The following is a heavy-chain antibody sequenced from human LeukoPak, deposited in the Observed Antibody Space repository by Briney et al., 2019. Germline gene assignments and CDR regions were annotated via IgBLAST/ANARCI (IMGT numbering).Heavy chain of an antibody. CDR2: IYYSGST. J-gene: IGHJ4*02. V-gene: IGHV4-39*01. CDR3: ARLYTSGWHVDY. Sequence: SETLSLTCTVSGGSIYSSSCYWVRIRQPPGQGLVWIGSIYYSGSTYYNPSLKSRVTISGDTSKNQFSLELSSVTAADAAVYYCARLYTSGWHVDYWGQGTLVTVSS. D-gene: IGHD6-19*01. CDR1: GGSIYSSSCY.